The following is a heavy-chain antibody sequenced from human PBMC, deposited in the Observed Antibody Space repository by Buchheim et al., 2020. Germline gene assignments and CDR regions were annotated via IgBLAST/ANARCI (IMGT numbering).Heavy chain of an antibody. D-gene: IGHD3-22*01. CDR2: IRSEPNSYAT. J-gene: IGHJ3*02. CDR3: TRSRNYDTSGPDAFDI. CDR1: GFTFSGSA. V-gene: IGHV3-73*01. Sequence: EVQLVESGGGLVQPGGSLKLSCAASGFTFSGSAIHWVRQASGKGLEWVGRIRSEPNSYATATAASVKGRFTVSRDASKNKAYLQMNSLETDDTAVYYCTRSRNYDTSGPDAFDIWGQGT.